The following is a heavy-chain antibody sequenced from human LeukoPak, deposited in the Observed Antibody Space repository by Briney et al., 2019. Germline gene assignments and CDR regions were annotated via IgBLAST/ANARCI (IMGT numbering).Heavy chain of an antibody. CDR3: ARDSHSSDIWYYYYYMDV. J-gene: IGHJ6*03. CDR2: IYHSGST. Sequence: PSETLSLTCTVSGYSISSGYYWGWIRPPPGKGLEWIGSIYHSGSTYYNPSLKSRVTISVDTSKNQFSLKLSSVTAADTAVYYCARDSHSSDIWYYYYYMDVWGKGTTVTVSS. V-gene: IGHV4-38-2*02. CDR1: GYSISSGYY. D-gene: IGHD6-25*01.